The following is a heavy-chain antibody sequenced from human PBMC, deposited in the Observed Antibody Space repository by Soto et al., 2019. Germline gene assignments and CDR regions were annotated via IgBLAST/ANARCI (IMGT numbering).Heavy chain of an antibody. D-gene: IGHD3-22*01. J-gene: IGHJ4*02. V-gene: IGHV1-69*01. Sequence: QVQLVQSGAEVKKPGSSVKVSCEASRGSFNSFAVSWVRQSPGQGLEWMGGTIPIVGSTKYAQKFQSRVTITTDERARTAYMELRNLGSDDTAVYYCARGADSSGFYLFDFWGQGTLVTVSS. CDR2: TIPIVGST. CDR3: ARGADSSGFYLFDF. CDR1: RGSFNSFA.